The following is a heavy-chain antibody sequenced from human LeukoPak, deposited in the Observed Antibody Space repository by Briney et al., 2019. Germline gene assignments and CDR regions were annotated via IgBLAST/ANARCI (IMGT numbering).Heavy chain of an antibody. Sequence: ASVKVSCKASGYTFTSYGISWVRQAPGQGLEWMGWISAYNGNTNYAQKFQGRVTITADKSTSTAYMELSSLRSADTAVYYCAREPLYCGGGSCYEGRFDYWGQGTLVTVSS. D-gene: IGHD2-15*01. CDR3: AREPLYCGGGSCYEGRFDY. J-gene: IGHJ4*02. V-gene: IGHV1-18*01. CDR1: GYTFTSYG. CDR2: ISAYNGNT.